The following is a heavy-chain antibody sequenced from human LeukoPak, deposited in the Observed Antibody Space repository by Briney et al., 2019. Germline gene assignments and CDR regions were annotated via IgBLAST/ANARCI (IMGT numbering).Heavy chain of an antibody. D-gene: IGHD3-22*01. CDR1: GGTFSSYA. CDR2: IIPIFGIA. CDR3: ARVRYYDSSGYTSQLDY. Sequence: SVKVSCKASGGTFSSYAISWVRQAPGQGLEWIGRIIPIFGIANYAQKFQGRVTITADKSTSTAYMELSSLRSEDTAVYYCARVRYYDSSGYTSQLDYWGQGTLVTVSS. J-gene: IGHJ4*02. V-gene: IGHV1-69*04.